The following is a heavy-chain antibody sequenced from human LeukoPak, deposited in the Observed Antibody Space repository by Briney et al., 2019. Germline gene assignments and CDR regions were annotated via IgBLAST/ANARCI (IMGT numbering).Heavy chain of an antibody. CDR2: VYYSGST. D-gene: IGHD2-21*01. J-gene: IGHJ1*01. CDR3: ATGPRIGYFQH. Sequence: SETLSLTCTVSGGSISSYYWSWIRQPPGKGLEWIGYVYYSGSTNYNPSLKSRVTISVDASKNQFSLKLSSVTAADTAVYYCATGPRIGYFQHWGQGTLVTVSS. CDR1: GGSISSYY. V-gene: IGHV4-59*08.